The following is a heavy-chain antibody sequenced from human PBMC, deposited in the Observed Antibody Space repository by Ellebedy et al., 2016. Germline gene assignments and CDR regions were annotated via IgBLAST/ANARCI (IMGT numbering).Heavy chain of an antibody. CDR1: GFTFDDCA. CDR2: ISSNSDNI. D-gene: IGHD1-1*01. V-gene: IGHV3-9*01. CDR3: AKDGVEVGTYFMDV. Sequence: SLKISCEASGFTFDDCAMHWVRQAPGKGLEWVSSISSNSDNIGYADSVKGRFTISRDNAKNSVYLQMNNVRPEDTALYYCAKDGVEVGTYFMDVWGRGTKVTVSS. J-gene: IGHJ6*03.